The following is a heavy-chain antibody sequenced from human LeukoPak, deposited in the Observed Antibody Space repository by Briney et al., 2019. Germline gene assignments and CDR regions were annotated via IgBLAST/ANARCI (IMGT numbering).Heavy chain of an antibody. Sequence: GGSLRLSCAASGFSFSSYWMHWVRQAPGKGLVWASRINTGGSSTSYADSVKGRFTISRDNAKNTLYLQMNSLRVEDTAVYYCVPILGGHWGQGTLVTVS. V-gene: IGHV3-74*01. CDR2: INTGGSST. D-gene: IGHD3-16*01. CDR3: VPILGGH. J-gene: IGHJ4*02. CDR1: GFSFSSYW.